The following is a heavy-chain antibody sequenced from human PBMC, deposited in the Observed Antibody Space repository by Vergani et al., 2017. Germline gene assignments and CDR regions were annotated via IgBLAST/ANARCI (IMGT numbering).Heavy chain of an antibody. J-gene: IGHJ6*03. CDR1: GGSISSGDYY. Sequence: QVQLQESGPGLVKPSQTLSLTCTVSGGSISSGDYYWSWIRQPPGKGLAWIGYIYYSGSTYYNPSLKSRVSISVDTSKNPFSLKLSSVTAADTAVYYCARGVAGSTSYYYYYMDVWGKGTTVTVSS. V-gene: IGHV4-30-4*08. CDR2: IYYSGST. D-gene: IGHD2-2*01. CDR3: ARGVAGSTSYYYYYMDV.